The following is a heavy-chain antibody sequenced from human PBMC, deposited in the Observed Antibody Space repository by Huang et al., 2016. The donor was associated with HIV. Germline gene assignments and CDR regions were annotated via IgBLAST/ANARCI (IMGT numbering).Heavy chain of an antibody. CDR3: ASGGSFVEF. D-gene: IGHD3-16*01. Sequence: QLQLQESGPGLVKPSETLSLTCTVSGCSISGSSYYWGWIRQPPGEGMEWIGNIYYSGSTYYNPSLKSRVTISVDTSKKQFSLKLRSVTAADTAVYYCASGGSFVEFWGQGTPVTFSS. CDR1: GCSISGSSYY. V-gene: IGHV4-39*01. J-gene: IGHJ4*02. CDR2: IYYSGST.